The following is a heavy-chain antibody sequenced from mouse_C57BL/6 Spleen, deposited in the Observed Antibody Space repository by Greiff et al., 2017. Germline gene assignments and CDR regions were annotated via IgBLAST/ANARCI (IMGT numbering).Heavy chain of an antibody. V-gene: IGHV3-6*01. CDR3: AREGDYGSSYWFAY. J-gene: IGHJ3*01. D-gene: IGHD1-1*01. Sequence: EVQLQESGPGLVKPSQSLSLTCSVTGYSITSGYYWNWIRQFPGNKLEWMGYISYDGSNNYNPSLKNRISITSDTSKNQFFLKLNSVTTEDTATYYCAREGDYGSSYWFAYWGQGTLVTVSA. CDR2: ISYDGSN. CDR1: GYSITSGYY.